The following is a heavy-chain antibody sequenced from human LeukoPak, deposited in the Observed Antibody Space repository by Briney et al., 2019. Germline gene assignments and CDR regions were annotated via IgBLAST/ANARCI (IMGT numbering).Heavy chain of an antibody. V-gene: IGHV4-4*02. CDR3: ARGLHDYGDYPYYFDY. CDR1: GGSISSSNW. CDR2: ISHSGST. J-gene: IGHJ4*02. Sequence: SGTLSLTCAVSGGSISSSNWWSWVRQPPGKGLEWIGEISHSGSTNYNPSLKSRVTISVDTSKNQFSLKLSSVTAADTAVYYCARGLHDYGDYPYYFDYWGQGTLVTVSS. D-gene: IGHD4-17*01.